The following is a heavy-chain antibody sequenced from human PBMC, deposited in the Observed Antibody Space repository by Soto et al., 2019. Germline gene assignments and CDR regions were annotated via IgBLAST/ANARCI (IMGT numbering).Heavy chain of an antibody. Sequence: ASVKVSCKASGYTFTSYGIRWVRQAPGQGLEWMGWISAYNGNTNYAQTLQGRVTMTTDTSTSTAYMELRSLRSDDTAVYYCPRDITGSIHTRGYYYGMDVWGQGTTVTVSS. D-gene: IGHD1-20*01. V-gene: IGHV1-18*01. J-gene: IGHJ6*02. CDR1: GYTFTSYG. CDR2: ISAYNGNT. CDR3: PRDITGSIHTRGYYYGMDV.